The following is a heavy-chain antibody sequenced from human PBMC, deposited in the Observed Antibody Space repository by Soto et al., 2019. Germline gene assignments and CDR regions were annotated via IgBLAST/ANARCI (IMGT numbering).Heavy chain of an antibody. CDR2: ISSNGGST. J-gene: IGHJ4*02. CDR3: ARDLGVERRFDY. Sequence: EVQLVESGGGLVQPGGSLRLSCAASGFTFSSYAMHWVRQAPGKGLEYVSAISSNGGSTYYANPVKGRFTISRDNSKNTLYLQMGSLRAEDMAVYYCARDLGVERRFDYWGQGTLVTVSS. CDR1: GFTFSSYA. D-gene: IGHD1-1*01. V-gene: IGHV3-64*01.